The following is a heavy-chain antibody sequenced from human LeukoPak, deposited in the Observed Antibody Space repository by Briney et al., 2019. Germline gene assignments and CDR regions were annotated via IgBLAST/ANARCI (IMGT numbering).Heavy chain of an antibody. Sequence: ASVKVSCKASGYTFSIYAMNWVRQAPGQGLEWVGWINTNTGNPTYAQGFTGRFVFSLDTSVSTTYLQISSLQAEDTAVYYCARGIHYYGSGNYYYNFDYWGQGTLVTVSS. CDR1: GYTFSIYA. CDR2: INTNTGNP. V-gene: IGHV7-4-1*02. D-gene: IGHD3-10*01. J-gene: IGHJ4*02. CDR3: ARGIHYYGSGNYYYNFDY.